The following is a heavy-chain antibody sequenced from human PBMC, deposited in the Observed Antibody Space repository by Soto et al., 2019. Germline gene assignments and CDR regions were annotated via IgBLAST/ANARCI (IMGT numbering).Heavy chain of an antibody. J-gene: IGHJ5*02. Sequence: QVQLQESGPGLVKPSQTLSLTCTVSGGSISSGGYYWSWIRQHPGKGLEWIGYIYYSGSTYYNPSLKRRVTISVDTSKNQFSLKLSSLTAADTAVSYCAREGGEQGRFDPWGQGTLVTVSS. CDR3: AREGGEQGRFDP. CDR1: GGSISSGGYY. V-gene: IGHV4-31*03. D-gene: IGHD4-17*01. CDR2: IYYSGST.